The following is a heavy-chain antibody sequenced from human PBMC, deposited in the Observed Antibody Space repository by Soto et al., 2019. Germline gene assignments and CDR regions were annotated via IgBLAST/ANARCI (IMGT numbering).Heavy chain of an antibody. CDR3: AKDIGLSEIAALDY. D-gene: IGHD6-6*01. CDR2: ISWNSGSI. V-gene: IGHV3-9*01. CDR1: GFTFDDYA. J-gene: IGHJ4*02. Sequence: EVQLVESGGGLVQPGRSLRLSCAASGFTFDDYAMHWVRQAPGKGLEWVSGISWNSGSIGYADSVKGRFTISRDNAKNSLYLQMNSLRAEDTALYYCAKDIGLSEIAALDYWGQGTLVTVSS.